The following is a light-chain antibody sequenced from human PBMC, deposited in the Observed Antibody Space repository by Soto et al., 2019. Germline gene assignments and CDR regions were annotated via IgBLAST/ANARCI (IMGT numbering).Light chain of an antibody. CDR3: QDSESSPWT. V-gene: IGKV1-39*01. CDR2: AAS. J-gene: IGKJ1*01. Sequence: DIQMTQSPSSLSASVGDRVTITCRASQSDNNHLNWYQQKPGKAPRVLTYAASTVQNGVPSRFSGIGCGKECTLTISSLERGDFATYCCQDSESSPWTFGQGTKVEIK. CDR1: QSDNNH.